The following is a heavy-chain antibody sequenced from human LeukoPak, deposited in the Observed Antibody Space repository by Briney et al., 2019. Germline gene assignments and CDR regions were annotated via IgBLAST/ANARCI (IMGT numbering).Heavy chain of an antibody. J-gene: IGHJ6*02. D-gene: IGHD1-26*01. V-gene: IGHV3-64*01. CDR2: ISSNGYST. Sequence: PGGSLRLTCAASRFSFSRYMMHWVRHAPGKGLEYVSGISSNGYSTYYATSVKGRFTISRDNFKNTLYLQMGSLRAEDMAVYCCARAGRDSGYFYGMDVWGQGTTVTVSS. CDR1: RFSFSRYM. CDR3: ARAGRDSGYFYGMDV.